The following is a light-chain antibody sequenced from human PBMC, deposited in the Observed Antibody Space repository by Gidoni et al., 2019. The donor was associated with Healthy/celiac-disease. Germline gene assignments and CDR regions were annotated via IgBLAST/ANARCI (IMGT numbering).Light chain of an antibody. Sequence: EIVITHSPATLSVSPGERATLSCRASQSVSSNLAWYQQKPGQAPRLLIYGASTRATGIPARFSGSGSGTEFTITISSLQSEDFAVYYCQQYNNGPPVTFGQGTRLEIK. J-gene: IGKJ5*01. CDR3: QQYNNGPPVT. V-gene: IGKV3-15*01. CDR2: GAS. CDR1: QSVSSN.